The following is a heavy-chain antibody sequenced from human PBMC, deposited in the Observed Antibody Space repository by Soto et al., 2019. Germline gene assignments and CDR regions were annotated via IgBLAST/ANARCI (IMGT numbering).Heavy chain of an antibody. CDR1: GGTFSSYA. Sequence: QVQLVQSGAEVKKPGSSVKVSCKAPGGTFSSYAISWVRQAPGQGLEWMGGIIPIFGTAKYAQKFQGRVTITADESTSAGYMELSSLRSEDTAVYYCARSQGGSSSLDIYYYYYYGMDVWGKGTTVTVSS. J-gene: IGHJ6*04. V-gene: IGHV1-69*01. CDR3: ARSQGGSSSLDIYYYYYYGMDV. CDR2: IIPIFGTA. D-gene: IGHD2-15*01.